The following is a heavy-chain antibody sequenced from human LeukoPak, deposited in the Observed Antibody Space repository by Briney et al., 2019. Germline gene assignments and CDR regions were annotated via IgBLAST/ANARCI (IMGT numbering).Heavy chain of an antibody. CDR3: ARSYDFWSGYSWALPEHPSYYYYMDV. V-gene: IGHV3-21*01. J-gene: IGHJ6*03. Sequence: PGGSLRLSCAASGFTFSSYSMNWVRQAPGKGLEWVSSISSSSSYIYYADSVKGRFTISRDNAKNSLYLQMNSLRAEDTAVYYCARSYDFWSGYSWALPEHPSYYYYMDVWGKGTTVTVSS. D-gene: IGHD3-3*01. CDR2: ISSSSSYI. CDR1: GFTFSSYS.